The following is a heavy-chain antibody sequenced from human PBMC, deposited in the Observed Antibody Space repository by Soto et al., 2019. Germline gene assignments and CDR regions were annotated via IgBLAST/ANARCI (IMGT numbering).Heavy chain of an antibody. CDR2: INPSGGST. D-gene: IGHD2-2*01. V-gene: IGHV1-46*03. CDR1: GYTFTSYY. CDR3: AREARYCSSTSCYPSWFDP. J-gene: IGHJ5*02. Sequence: ASVKVSCKASGYTFTSYYVHWVRQAPGQGLEWMGIINPSGGSTSYAQKFQGRVTMTRDTSTSTVYMELSSLRSEDTAVYYCAREARYCSSTSCYPSWFDPWGQGTLVTVSS.